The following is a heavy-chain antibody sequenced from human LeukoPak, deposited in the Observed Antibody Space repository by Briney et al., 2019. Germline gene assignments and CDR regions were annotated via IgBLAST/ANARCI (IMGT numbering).Heavy chain of an antibody. D-gene: IGHD1-26*01. CDR1: GYTFTSYG. J-gene: IGHJ6*02. Sequence: ASVKVSCKASGYTFTSYGINWVRQAPGQGLEWMGWISAYNGNTNYAQKLQGRVTMTTDTSTSTAYMELRSLRSDDTAVYYCARLRKGGATSYYYGMDVWGQGTTVTVS. CDR2: ISAYNGNT. CDR3: ARLRKGGATSYYYGMDV. V-gene: IGHV1-18*01.